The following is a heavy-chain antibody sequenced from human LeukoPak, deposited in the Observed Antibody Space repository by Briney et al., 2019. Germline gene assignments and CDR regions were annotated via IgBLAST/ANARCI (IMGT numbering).Heavy chain of an antibody. D-gene: IGHD3-22*01. V-gene: IGHV4-34*01. Sequence: PSETLPLTCAVYGGSFSGYYWSWIRQPPGKGLEWIGEINHSGSTNYNPSLKSRVTISVDTSKNQFSLKLSSVTAADTAVYYCARGLYYYDSSGYWSWGQGTLVTVSS. J-gene: IGHJ4*02. CDR2: INHSGST. CDR1: GGSFSGYY. CDR3: ARGLYYYDSSGYWS.